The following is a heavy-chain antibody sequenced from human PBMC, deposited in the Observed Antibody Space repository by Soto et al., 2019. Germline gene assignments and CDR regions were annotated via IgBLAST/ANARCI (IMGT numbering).Heavy chain of an antibody. J-gene: IGHJ6*04. CDR2: IKQDGSEE. Sequence: EAQLVESGGGLVQPGGSLRLPCAAAGFTFSRYWMSWVRQAPGKGLEWVANIKQDGSEEYYVDSVKARFTISRDNAKNSLYLQMNSLRAEDTAVYYCARGNDYIMDVWGKGTTVTVSS. CDR1: GFTFSRYW. CDR3: ARGNDYIMDV. D-gene: IGHD3-16*01. V-gene: IGHV3-7*01.